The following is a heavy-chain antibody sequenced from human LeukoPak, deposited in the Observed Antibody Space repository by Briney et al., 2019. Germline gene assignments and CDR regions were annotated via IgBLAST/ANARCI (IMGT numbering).Heavy chain of an antibody. CDR1: GYTFTAYY. Sequence: ASVKLSCKASGYTFTAYYMHWVRQAPGPGLELMGWMNPNGGANYAQKFQGRVTMTRDTSISTAYMELSRLRSDDTAVYYCARDLGQTYYYDSSGLDYWGQGTLVTVSS. CDR3: ARDLGQTYYYDSSGLDY. D-gene: IGHD3-22*01. CDR2: MNPNGGA. J-gene: IGHJ4*02. V-gene: IGHV1-2*02.